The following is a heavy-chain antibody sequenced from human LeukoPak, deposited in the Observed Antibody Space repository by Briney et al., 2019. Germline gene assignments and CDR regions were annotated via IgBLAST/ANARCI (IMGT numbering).Heavy chain of an antibody. Sequence: SQTLSLTCTVSGGSISSGGYYWSWIRQPPGKGLEWIGYIYYSGSTYYNPSLKSRVTISVDTSKNQFSLKLSSVTAADTAVYYCARDLYSSGWTDAFDIWGQGTMVTVSS. CDR2: IYYSGST. CDR1: GGSISSGGYY. V-gene: IGHV4-31*03. J-gene: IGHJ3*02. CDR3: ARDLYSSGWTDAFDI. D-gene: IGHD6-19*01.